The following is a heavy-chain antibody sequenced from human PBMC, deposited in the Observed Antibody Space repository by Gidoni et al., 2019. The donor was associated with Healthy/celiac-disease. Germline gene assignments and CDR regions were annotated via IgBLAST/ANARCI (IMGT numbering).Heavy chain of an antibody. D-gene: IGHD2-2*01. CDR2: IYYSGST. Sequence: QVQLQESGQGLVKPAETLSLTCTVPGGSSSSYYWSWIRQPPGKGLEWIGYIYYSGSTNYNPSLKSRVTISVDTSKNPFSLKLLSVTASDTAVYYCARGRHFSSTSCYRLDYWGQGTLVTVSS. J-gene: IGHJ4*02. V-gene: IGHV4-59*01. CDR1: GGSSSSYY. CDR3: ARGRHFSSTSCYRLDY.